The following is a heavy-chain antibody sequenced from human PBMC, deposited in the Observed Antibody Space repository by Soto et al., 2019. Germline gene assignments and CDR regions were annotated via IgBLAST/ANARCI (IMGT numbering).Heavy chain of an antibody. D-gene: IGHD4-4*01. CDR1: GGSFSGYY. CDR3: ASGTTTFETPLDY. CDR2: INHSGST. Sequence: SETLSLTCAVYGGSFSGYYWSWIRQPPGKGLEWIGEINHSGSTNYNPSLKSRVTISVDTSKNQFSLKLSSVTAADTAVYYCASGTTTFETPLDYWGQGTLVTVSS. V-gene: IGHV4-34*01. J-gene: IGHJ4*02.